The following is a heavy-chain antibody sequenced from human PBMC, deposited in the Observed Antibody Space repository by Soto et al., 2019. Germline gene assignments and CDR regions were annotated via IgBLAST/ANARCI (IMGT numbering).Heavy chain of an antibody. D-gene: IGHD6-19*01. CDR3: ARLYSSGWYGPGRY. CDR1: GFTFDDYG. CDR2: INWNGGST. J-gene: IGHJ4*02. Sequence: GGSLRLSCAASGFTFDDYGMSWVRQAPGKGLEWVSGINWNGGSTGYADSVKGRFTISRDNAKNSLYLQMNSLRAEDTALYYCARLYSSGWYGPGRYWGQGTLVTSP. V-gene: IGHV3-20*04.